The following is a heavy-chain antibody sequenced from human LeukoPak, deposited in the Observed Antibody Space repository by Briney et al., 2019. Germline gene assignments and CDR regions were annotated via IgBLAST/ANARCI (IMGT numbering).Heavy chain of an antibody. J-gene: IGHJ4*02. V-gene: IGHV3-30*18. CDR2: ISYDGSSK. CDR3: AKEGLRFFDF. CDR1: GFTFSSTG. Sequence: PGRSLRLSCTASGFTFSSTGMHWVRQAPGKGLDWVASISYDGSSKKYVDSVKGRSTISRDNSKRTLYLQMNSLRSEDTAVYYCAKEGLRFFDFWGQGTLVTVSS. D-gene: IGHD5-12*01.